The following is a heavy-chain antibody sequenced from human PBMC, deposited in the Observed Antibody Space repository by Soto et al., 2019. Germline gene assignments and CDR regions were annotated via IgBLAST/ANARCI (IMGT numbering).Heavy chain of an antibody. D-gene: IGHD3-22*01. CDR1: GYSFTSYW. J-gene: IGHJ4*02. CDR2: IYLGDSDT. V-gene: IGHV5-51*01. CDR3: ERLEEEFDSSGYYFDY. Sequence: GESLKISCKGSGYSFTSYWIGWVRQMPGKGLEWMVIIYLGDSDTRYSPSFQGQVTISADKSISTAYLQWSSLKASDTAMYYCERLEEEFDSSGYYFDYWGQGTLVTVSS.